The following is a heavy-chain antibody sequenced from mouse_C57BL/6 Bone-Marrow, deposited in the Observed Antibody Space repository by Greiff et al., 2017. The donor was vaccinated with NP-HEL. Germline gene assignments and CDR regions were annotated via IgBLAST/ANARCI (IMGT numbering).Heavy chain of an antibody. CDR2: IYPRSGNT. J-gene: IGHJ2*01. V-gene: IGHV1-81*01. D-gene: IGHD3-3*01. CDR1: GYTFTSYG. Sequence: QVHVKQSGAELARPGASVKLSCKASGYTFTSYGISWVKQRTGQGLEWIGEIYPRSGNTYYNEKFKGKATLTADKSSSTAYMELRSLTSEDSAVYFCARGTVYYFDYCGQGTTLTVSS. CDR3: ARGTVYYFDY.